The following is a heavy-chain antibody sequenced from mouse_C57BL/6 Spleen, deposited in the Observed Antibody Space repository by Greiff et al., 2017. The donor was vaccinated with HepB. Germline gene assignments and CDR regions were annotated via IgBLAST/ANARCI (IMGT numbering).Heavy chain of an antibody. J-gene: IGHJ3*01. CDR2: IYPRSGNN. D-gene: IGHD1-1*01. CDR3: ARWPTYYGSSPAWFAY. CDR1: GYTFTSYG. Sequence: QVQLQQSGAELARPGASVKLSCKASGYTFTSYGISWVKQRTGQGLEWIGEIYPRSGNNYYNEKFKGKATLTADKSSSTAYMELRSLTSEDSAVYFCARWPTYYGSSPAWFAYWGQGTLVTVSA. V-gene: IGHV1-81*01.